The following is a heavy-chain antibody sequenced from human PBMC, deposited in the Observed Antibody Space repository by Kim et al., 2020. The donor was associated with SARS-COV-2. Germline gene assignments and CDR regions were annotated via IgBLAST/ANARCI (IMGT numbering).Heavy chain of an antibody. CDR2: ISSSSSTI. CDR1: GFTFSNYR. J-gene: IGHJ4*02. D-gene: IGHD6-13*01. Sequence: GGSLRLSCAASGFTFSNYRMNWVRQAPGKGLEWVSYISSSSSTIYYADSVKGRFTISRDNAKNSLYLQMNSLRDEDTAVYYCARLNGKTAAALFEDYWGQGTLVTVSS. V-gene: IGHV3-48*02. CDR3: ARLNGKTAAALFEDY.